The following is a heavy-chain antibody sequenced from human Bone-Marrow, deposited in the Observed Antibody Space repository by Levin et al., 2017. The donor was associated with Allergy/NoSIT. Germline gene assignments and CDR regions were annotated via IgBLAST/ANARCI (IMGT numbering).Heavy chain of an antibody. J-gene: IGHJ4*02. Sequence: QTGGSLRLSCAASGFSFSSYAMSWVRQAPGKGLEWVSSMSNSGGSTYYADSVKGRFTISRDNSKNTLFLHMNSLSAEDTAVYYCAKSSSATVIQFDSWGQGTLVTVSS. CDR2: MSNSGGST. D-gene: IGHD4-11*01. CDR3: AKSSSATVIQFDS. V-gene: IGHV3-23*01. CDR1: GFSFSSYA.